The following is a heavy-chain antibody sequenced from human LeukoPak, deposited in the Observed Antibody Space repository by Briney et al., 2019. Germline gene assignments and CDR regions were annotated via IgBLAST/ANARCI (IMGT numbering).Heavy chain of an antibody. CDR3: ARADYDSSGYYIDDY. J-gene: IGHJ4*02. CDR2: IYYRGSH. V-gene: IGHV4-30-4*08. Sequence: TSETLSLTCTVSGGSISCGDYYWSWIRQPPGEGLEWIGYIYYRGSHYYHPPPKTRVTIPVDTSKNQFPQKLSSVTAADTAVYYCARADYDSSGYYIDDYWGQGTLVTVSS. D-gene: IGHD3-22*01. CDR1: GGSISCGDYY.